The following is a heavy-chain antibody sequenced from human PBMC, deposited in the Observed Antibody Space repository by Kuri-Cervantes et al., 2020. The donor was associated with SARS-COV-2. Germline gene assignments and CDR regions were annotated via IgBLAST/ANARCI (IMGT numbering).Heavy chain of an antibody. CDR3: ARAELTGIDY. CDR1: GYTFTSYY. J-gene: IGHJ4*02. V-gene: IGHV1-46*01. CDR2: INPSGGST. Sequence: ASLKISCRASGYTFTSYYMHWVRQAPGQGLEWMGIINPSGGSTSHAQKFQGRVTMTRDTYTSTVYMELSSLRSEDTAVYYCARAELTGIDYWGQGTLVTVSS. D-gene: IGHD7-27*01.